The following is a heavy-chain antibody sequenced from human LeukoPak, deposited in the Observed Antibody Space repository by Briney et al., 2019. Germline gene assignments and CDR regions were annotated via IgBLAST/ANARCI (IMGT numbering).Heavy chain of an antibody. V-gene: IGHV5-10-1*01. CDR3: ARHMVRGVDYYYYGMDV. Sequence: TSGESLRISCKGSGYSFTSYWISWVRQMPGKGLEWIGRIDPSDSYTNYSPSFQGHVTISADKSISTAYLQWSSLKASDTAMYYCARHMVRGVDYYYYGMDVWGKGTTVTVSS. J-gene: IGHJ6*04. D-gene: IGHD3-10*01. CDR2: IDPSDSYT. CDR1: GYSFTSYW.